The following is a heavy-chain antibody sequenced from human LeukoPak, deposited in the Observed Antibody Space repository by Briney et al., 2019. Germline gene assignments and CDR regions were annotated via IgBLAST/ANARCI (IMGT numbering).Heavy chain of an antibody. CDR3: AKALGGYDFDY. Sequence: HPGGSLRLSCAASGFTFRSYGMSWVRQAPGKGLEWVSSLSGSGGSTYYADSVKGRSTISRDNSKNTLFLHMNSLRAEDTAVYYCAKALGGYDFDYWGQGTLVTVSS. CDR1: GFTFRSYG. V-gene: IGHV3-23*01. D-gene: IGHD3-16*01. CDR2: LSGSGGST. J-gene: IGHJ4*02.